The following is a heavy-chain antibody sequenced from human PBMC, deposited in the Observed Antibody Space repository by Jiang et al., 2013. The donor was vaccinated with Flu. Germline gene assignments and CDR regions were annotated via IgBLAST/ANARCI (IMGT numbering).Heavy chain of an antibody. CDR1: GFSLSTSGMC. V-gene: IGHV2-70*01. CDR3: ARTAGLVAKPAIVGATGVQDPTFDY. Sequence: KPTQTLTLTCTFSGFSLSTSGMCVSWIRQPPGKALEWLALIDWDDDKYYSTSLKTRLTISKDTSKNQVVLTMTNMDPVDTATYYCARTAGLVAKPAIVGATGVQDPTFDYWGQGTLVTVSS. CDR2: IDWDDDK. J-gene: IGHJ4*02. D-gene: IGHD1-26*01.